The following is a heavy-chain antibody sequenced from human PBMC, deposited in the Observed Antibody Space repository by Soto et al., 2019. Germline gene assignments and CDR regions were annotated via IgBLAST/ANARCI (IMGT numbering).Heavy chain of an antibody. J-gene: IGHJ4*02. CDR3: AKARVRIVGANSFDY. D-gene: IGHD1-26*01. CDR2: ISDDAHKR. V-gene: IGHV3-30*02. CDR1: GFTFRYPG. Sequence: PGGSLRLSCVGSGFTFRYPGMHWVRQPPGKALEWVPLISDDAHKRYYAASVRGRIIISRDNSNDTLYLQMNSLGPDDTAVYFCAKARVRIVGANSFDYWGQGTPVTVSS.